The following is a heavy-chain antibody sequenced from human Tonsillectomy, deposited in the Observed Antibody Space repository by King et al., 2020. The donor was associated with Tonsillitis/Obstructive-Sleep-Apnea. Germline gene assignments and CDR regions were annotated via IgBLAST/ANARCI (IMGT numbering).Heavy chain of an antibody. D-gene: IGHD5-24*01. Sequence: VQLVESGGGLVKPGGSLRLSCAASGFTFSNAWMSWVRQAPGKGLEWVGRIKSKTDGGTTDYAAPVKGRFTISRDDSKNTLYLQMNSLKTDDTAVYYCTTHRDGYNKGGGFDYWGQGTLVTVSS. CDR2: IKSKTDGGTT. J-gene: IGHJ4*02. V-gene: IGHV3-15*01. CDR1: GFTFSNAW. CDR3: TTHRDGYNKGGGFDY.